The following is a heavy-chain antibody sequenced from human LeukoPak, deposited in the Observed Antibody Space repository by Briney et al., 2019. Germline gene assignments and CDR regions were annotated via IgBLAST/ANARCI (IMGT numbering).Heavy chain of an antibody. J-gene: IGHJ6*02. V-gene: IGHV2-5*01. Sequence: SGPTLVNPTQTLTLTRTFSGFSLSTSGVGVGWIRQPPGKALEWLALIYWNDDKRYSPSLKSRLTITKDTSKNQVVLTMTNMDPVDTATYYCAHSEWDCSSTSCYYYYGMDVWGQGTTVTVSS. D-gene: IGHD2-2*01. CDR1: GFSLSTSGVG. CDR2: IYWNDDK. CDR3: AHSEWDCSSTSCYYYYGMDV.